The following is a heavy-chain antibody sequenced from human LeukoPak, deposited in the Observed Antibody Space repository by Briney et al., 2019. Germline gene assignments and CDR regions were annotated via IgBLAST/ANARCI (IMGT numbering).Heavy chain of an antibody. CDR2: IYTSGST. V-gene: IGHV4-61*02. CDR3: ARGNNPISSLDY. J-gene: IGHJ4*02. D-gene: IGHD1/OR15-1a*01. CDR1: GGSISSGDYY. Sequence: SXTLSLTCTVSGGSISSGDYYWRWIRQPAGKGLEWIGRIYTSGSTNYNPSLKSRITISVDTSKNQFFLKLRSVTAADTAVYYCARGNNPISSLDYWGQGTLVTVSS.